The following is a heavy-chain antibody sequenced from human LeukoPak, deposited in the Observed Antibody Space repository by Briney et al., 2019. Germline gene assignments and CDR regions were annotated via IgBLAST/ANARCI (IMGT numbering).Heavy chain of an antibody. J-gene: IGHJ5*02. D-gene: IGHD3-22*01. CDR3: ARSFYYDSSGRWFDP. V-gene: IGHV1-2*02. Sequence: ASVKVSCKAPGYTFTGYYMHWVRQAPGQGLEWMGWINPNSGGTNYAQKFQGRVTMTRDTSISTAYMELSRLRSDDTAVYYCARSFYYDSSGRWFDPWGQGTLVTVSS. CDR2: INPNSGGT. CDR1: GYTFTGYY.